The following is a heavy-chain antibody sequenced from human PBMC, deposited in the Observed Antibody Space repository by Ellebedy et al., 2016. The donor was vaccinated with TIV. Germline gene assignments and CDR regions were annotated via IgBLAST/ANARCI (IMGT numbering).Heavy chain of an antibody. CDR3: AKNLGWIPDY. Sequence: GESLKISCGASGITFSHFAMTWVRQAPGKGLEWVAAISGTSSSIYYADSVKCRFIISRDNPKNTVYLQMNSLIAEDTAIYYCAKNLGWIPDYWGQGSLVTVSS. CDR2: ISGTSSSI. D-gene: IGHD6-19*01. V-gene: IGHV3-23*01. J-gene: IGHJ4*02. CDR1: GITFSHFA.